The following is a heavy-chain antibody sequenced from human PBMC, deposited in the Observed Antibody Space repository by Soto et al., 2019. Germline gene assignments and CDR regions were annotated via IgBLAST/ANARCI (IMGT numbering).Heavy chain of an antibody. D-gene: IGHD6-19*01. CDR1: GGTFSSYT. V-gene: IGHV1-69*08. CDR3: AREVYIAVAGTNCFDP. CDR2: IIPILGIA. J-gene: IGHJ5*02. Sequence: QVQLVQSGAEVKKPGSSVKVSCKASGGTFSSYTISWVRQAPGQGLEWMGRIIPILGIANYAQNFQGRVTITADKSTSTAYMELSTLRSSDTAVYYCAREVYIAVAGTNCFDPWAQGTLVTVSS.